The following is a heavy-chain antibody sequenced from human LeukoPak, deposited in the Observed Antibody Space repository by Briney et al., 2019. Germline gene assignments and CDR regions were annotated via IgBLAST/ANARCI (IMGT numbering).Heavy chain of an antibody. CDR3: ARDGEGSRSGSYYIPQLYYYYYMDV. Sequence: SETLSLTYTVSGYSISSGCYWGWIRQPPGKGLEWTGSIYHSGSTYYNPSLKSRVTISVDTSKNQLSLKLSSVTAADTAVYYCARDGEGSRSGSYYIPQLYYYYYMDVWGKGTTVTISS. V-gene: IGHV4-38-2*02. D-gene: IGHD3-10*01. CDR1: GYSISSGCY. CDR2: IYHSGST. J-gene: IGHJ6*03.